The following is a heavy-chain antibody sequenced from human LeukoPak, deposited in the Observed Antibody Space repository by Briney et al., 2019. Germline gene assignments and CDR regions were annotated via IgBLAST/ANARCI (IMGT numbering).Heavy chain of an antibody. CDR3: ARDQYDTWSRRGNFDS. J-gene: IGHJ4*02. CDR1: GFTFSSYA. V-gene: IGHV3-7*03. Sequence: GGSLRLSCAASGFTFSSYAMHWVRQAPGKGLEWVANIELDGSEKNYVDSVKGRLTISRDNTKNSLYLQMNSLRAEDTAVFYCARDQYDTWSRRGNFDSWGQGTLVIVSS. CDR2: IELDGSEK. D-gene: IGHD3-3*01.